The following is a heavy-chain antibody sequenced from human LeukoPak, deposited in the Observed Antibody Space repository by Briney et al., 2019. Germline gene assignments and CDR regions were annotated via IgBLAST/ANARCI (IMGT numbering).Heavy chain of an antibody. CDR1: GYTFTNYH. V-gene: IGHV1-8*03. CDR2: INPNTGDR. D-gene: IGHD2-21*02. CDR3: ARTISLTASGYDY. J-gene: IGHJ4*01. Sequence: ASLKVSCKASGYTFTNYHINWVRQAPGQGLEWMGWINPNTGDRGYAQKFQGRVSITSDTSISTAYMELGSPRSEDTAVYFCARTISLTASGYDYWGQGTLVTVSS.